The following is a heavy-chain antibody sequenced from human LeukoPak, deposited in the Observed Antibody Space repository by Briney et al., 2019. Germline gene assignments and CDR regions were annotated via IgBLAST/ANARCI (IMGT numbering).Heavy chain of an antibody. CDR1: GGTISTINYY. Sequence: SETLSLTCTVSGGTISTINYYWGWIRQPPGKGLEWIGNIYYSGSTYYNPSLKSRVTISVDTSKNQFSLKLSSVTAADTSVYYCARACSSTSFGNYYYYYMDVWGKGTTVTVSS. CDR2: IYYSGST. D-gene: IGHD2-2*01. J-gene: IGHJ6*03. V-gene: IGHV4-39*01. CDR3: ARACSSTSFGNYYYYYMDV.